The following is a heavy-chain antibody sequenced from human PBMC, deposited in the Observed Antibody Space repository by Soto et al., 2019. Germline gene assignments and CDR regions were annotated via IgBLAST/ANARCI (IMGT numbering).Heavy chain of an antibody. CDR2: ISYDVSNK. J-gene: IGHJ5*02. Sequence: WGSLRLSCAASGFTFSSYAMHWVRQAPGKGLEWVAVISYDVSNKYYADSVKGRFTISRDNSKNTLYLQMNSLRAEDTAVYYCARGKYYDFWSGYGWFDPWGQGTLVTVSS. CDR1: GFTFSSYA. D-gene: IGHD3-3*01. CDR3: ARGKYYDFWSGYGWFDP. V-gene: IGHV3-30-3*01.